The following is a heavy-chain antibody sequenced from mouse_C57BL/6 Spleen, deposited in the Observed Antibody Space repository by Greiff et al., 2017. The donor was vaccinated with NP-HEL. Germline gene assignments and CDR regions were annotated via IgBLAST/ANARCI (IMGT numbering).Heavy chain of an antibody. Sequence: EVQLQESGAELVKPGASVKLSCTASGFNIKDYYMHWVKQRTEQGLEWIGRIAPEDGDTKYAPTFQGKATIPADTSSNTAYLPLSSLTSEETSVYYCARGYGSSYWYFDVWGTGTTVTVSS. CDR3: ARGYGSSYWYFDV. J-gene: IGHJ1*03. V-gene: IGHV14-2*01. D-gene: IGHD1-1*01. CDR1: GFNIKDYY. CDR2: IAPEDGDT.